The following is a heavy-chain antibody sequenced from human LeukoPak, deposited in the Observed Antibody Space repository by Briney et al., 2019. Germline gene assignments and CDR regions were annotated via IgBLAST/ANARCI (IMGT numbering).Heavy chain of an antibody. Sequence: ASVKVSCKASGYTFTSYGISWVRQAPGQGLEWMGWISAYNGNTNYAQKFQGRVTITADKSTSTAYMELSSLRSEDTAVYYCARDRIAVAGTSHYYYYMDVWGKGTTVTVSS. CDR2: ISAYNGNT. CDR3: ARDRIAVAGTSHYYYYMDV. CDR1: GYTFTSYG. V-gene: IGHV1-18*01. D-gene: IGHD6-19*01. J-gene: IGHJ6*03.